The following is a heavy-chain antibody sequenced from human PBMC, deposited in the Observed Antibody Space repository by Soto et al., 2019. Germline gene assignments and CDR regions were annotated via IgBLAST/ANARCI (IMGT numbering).Heavy chain of an antibody. CDR2: ISYDGSNK. D-gene: IGHD3-22*01. J-gene: IGHJ4*02. V-gene: IGHV3-30-3*01. CDR3: ALILCSLNYYDSSGLVY. Sequence: PGGSLRLSCAASGFTLSSFAMPWFRQAPGKGQGWVAVISYDGSNKYYADSVKGRFTISRDNSKNTLYLQMNSLRAEDTAVYYCALILCSLNYYDSSGLVYWGQGTLVTVS. CDR1: GFTLSSFA.